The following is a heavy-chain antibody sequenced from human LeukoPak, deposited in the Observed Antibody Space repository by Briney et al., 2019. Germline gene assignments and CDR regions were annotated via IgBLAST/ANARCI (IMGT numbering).Heavy chain of an antibody. CDR1: GFTFSSYS. D-gene: IGHD3-3*01. CDR3: ARDERYDFWSGYYRD. V-gene: IGHV3-48*01. Sequence: GGSLRLSCAASGFTFSSYSMNWLPEAPRKGPEWVSYISSSSSTIHYADSVKGRFTISRDNAKNSLYLQMNGLRAEDTAVYYCARDERYDFWSGYYRDWGQGTLVTVSS. CDR2: ISSSSSTI. J-gene: IGHJ4*02.